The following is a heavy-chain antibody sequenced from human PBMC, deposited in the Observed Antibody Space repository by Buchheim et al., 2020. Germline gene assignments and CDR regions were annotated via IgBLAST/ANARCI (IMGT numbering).Heavy chain of an antibody. CDR3: ARVTGTTGPYYYYSMDV. CDR1: GGSISSYY. Sequence: QVQLQESGPGLVKPSETLSLTCTVSGGSISSYYWSWIRQPPGKGLEWIGYIYYSGSTNYNPSLKSRVTISVDTSKNQFSLKLSSVTAADTAVYYCARVTGTTGPYYYYSMDVWGQGTT. D-gene: IGHD1-7*01. J-gene: IGHJ6*02. CDR2: IYYSGST. V-gene: IGHV4-59*01.